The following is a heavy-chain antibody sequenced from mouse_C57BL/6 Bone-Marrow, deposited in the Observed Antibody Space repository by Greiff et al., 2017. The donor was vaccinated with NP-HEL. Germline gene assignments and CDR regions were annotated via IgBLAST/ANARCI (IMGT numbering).Heavy chain of an antibody. J-gene: IGHJ2*01. V-gene: IGHV5-6*01. Sequence: EVNVVESGGDLVKPGGSLKLSCAASGFTFSSYGMSWVRQTPDKRLEWVATISSGGSYTYYPDSVKGRFTISRDNAKNTLYLQMSSLKSEDTAMYYCARQGRVDYWGQGTTLTGSS. CDR3: ARQGRVDY. CDR1: GFTFSSYG. CDR2: ISSGGSYT.